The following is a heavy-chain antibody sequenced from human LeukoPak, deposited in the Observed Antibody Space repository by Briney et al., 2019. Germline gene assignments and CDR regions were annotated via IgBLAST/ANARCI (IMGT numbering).Heavy chain of an antibody. Sequence: PSETLSLTCTVSGGSISIYYWSWIRQPAGKGLEWIGRIYTSGSTNYNPSLKSRVTISVDKSKNQFSLKLSSVTAADTAVYYCARDYYGSVSYNYWGQGTLVTVSS. V-gene: IGHV4-4*07. D-gene: IGHD3-10*01. CDR2: IYTSGST. CDR1: GGSISIYY. CDR3: ARDYYGSVSYNY. J-gene: IGHJ4*02.